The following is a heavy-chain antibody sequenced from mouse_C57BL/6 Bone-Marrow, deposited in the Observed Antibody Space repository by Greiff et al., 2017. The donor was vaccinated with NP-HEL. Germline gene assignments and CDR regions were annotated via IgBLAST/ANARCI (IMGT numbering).Heavy chain of an antibody. Sequence: EVMLVESGGGLVQSGRSLRLSCATSGFTFSDFYMEWVRQAPGKGLEWIAASRNKANDYTTEYSASVKGRFIVSRDTSQSILYLQMNALRAEDTAIYYCARDAGYSNYGFAYWGQGTLVTVSA. CDR3: ARDAGYSNYGFAY. CDR2: SRNKANDYTT. V-gene: IGHV7-1*01. J-gene: IGHJ3*01. D-gene: IGHD2-5*01. CDR1: GFTFSDFY.